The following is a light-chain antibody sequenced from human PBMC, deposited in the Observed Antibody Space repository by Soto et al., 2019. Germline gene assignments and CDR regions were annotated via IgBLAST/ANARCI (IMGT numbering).Light chain of an antibody. CDR3: QQYGSSRGT. Sequence: EIALTQSPGTLSLSPGEIATLYVSASQSVTSSYLAWYQQKPGQAPRLVIYGASSRATGIPDRFSGSGSGTDFTLTISRLEPEDFAVYYCQQYGSSRGTFGQGTRLEIK. J-gene: IGKJ5*01. V-gene: IGKV3-20*01. CDR1: QSVTSSY. CDR2: GAS.